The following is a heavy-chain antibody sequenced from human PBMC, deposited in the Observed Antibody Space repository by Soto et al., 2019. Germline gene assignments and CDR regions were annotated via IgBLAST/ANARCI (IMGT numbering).Heavy chain of an antibody. J-gene: IGHJ4*02. CDR2: ISGRGGST. V-gene: IGHV3-23*01. Sequence: GGSLRLSCAASGFTFSNYAMNWVRQAPGKGLEWVSTISGRGGSTYYADSVKGRFTISRDNSKNILYLQMNSLRAEDTAVYYCAKATMALVVSRLDSWGRGTLVTVSS. CDR1: GFTFSNYA. CDR3: AKATMALVVSRLDS. D-gene: IGHD3-22*01.